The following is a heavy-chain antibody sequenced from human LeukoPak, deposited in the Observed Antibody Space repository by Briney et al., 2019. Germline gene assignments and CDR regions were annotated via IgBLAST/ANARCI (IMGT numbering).Heavy chain of an antibody. V-gene: IGHV4-59*12. CDR2: IYYSGST. J-gene: IGHJ4*02. CDR3: ARGIYYFDY. Sequence: SETLSPTCTVSGGSISSYYWSWIRQPPGKGLEWIGYIYYSGSTNYNPSLKSRVTMSVDTSKNQFSLKLSSVTAADTAVYYCARGIYYFDYWGQGTLVTVSS. CDR1: GGSISSYY.